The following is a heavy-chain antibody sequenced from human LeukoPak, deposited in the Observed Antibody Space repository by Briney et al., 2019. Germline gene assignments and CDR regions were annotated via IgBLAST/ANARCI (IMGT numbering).Heavy chain of an antibody. CDR1: GAPIGSGGYY. V-gene: IGHV4-39*07. CDR3: ARVRRNWNYVHYFDY. Sequence: SETLSLTCTVSGAPIGSGGYYWTWIRQPPGKGLEWIGEINHSGSTNYNPSLKSRVTISVDTSKNQFSLKLSSVTAADTAVYYCARVRRNWNYVHYFDYWGQGTLVTVSS. CDR2: INHSGST. J-gene: IGHJ4*02. D-gene: IGHD1-7*01.